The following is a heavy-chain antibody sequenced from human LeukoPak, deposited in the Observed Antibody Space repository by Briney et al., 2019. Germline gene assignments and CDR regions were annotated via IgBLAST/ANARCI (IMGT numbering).Heavy chain of an antibody. CDR1: GFTLSSYA. CDR3: AKDADISVELVVITSFDS. Sequence: GGSLRLSCAASGFTLSSYAMSWVRQGPGKGLEWVSAISGSGNRAYHADSVKGRFTISRDNSKNMLYLQMNSLRAEDTALYYCAKDADISVELVVITSFDSWGQGTLVTVSS. J-gene: IGHJ4*02. CDR2: ISGSGNRA. V-gene: IGHV3-23*01. D-gene: IGHD3-22*01.